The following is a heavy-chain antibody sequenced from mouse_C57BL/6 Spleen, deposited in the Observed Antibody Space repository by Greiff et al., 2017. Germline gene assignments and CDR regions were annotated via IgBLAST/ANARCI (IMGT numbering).Heavy chain of an antibody. J-gene: IGHJ1*03. Sequence: EVKLVESGPGMVKPSQSLSLTCTVTGYSITSGYDWHWIRHLPGNKLEWMGYISYSGSTNYNPSLKSRISITHDTSKNHFYLKLNSVTTEDTATYYCARGYGNYGYFDVWGTGTTVTVSS. CDR3: ARGYGNYGYFDV. V-gene: IGHV3-1*01. CDR2: ISYSGST. D-gene: IGHD2-10*02. CDR1: GYSITSGYD.